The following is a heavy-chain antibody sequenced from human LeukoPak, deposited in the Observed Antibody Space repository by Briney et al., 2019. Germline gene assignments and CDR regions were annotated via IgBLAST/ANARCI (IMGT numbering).Heavy chain of an antibody. CDR1: GFTVNNNY. CDR3: AGGVLPYYFDY. J-gene: IGHJ4*02. Sequence: GGSLRLSCAASGFTVNNNYMSWVRQAPGKGLEWVSVIYSGGSTFYADSVKGRLTISGDNSKNTLYLHMDSLRAEDTAVYYCAGGVLPYYFDYWGQGTLVTVSS. V-gene: IGHV3-66*01. CDR2: IYSGGST.